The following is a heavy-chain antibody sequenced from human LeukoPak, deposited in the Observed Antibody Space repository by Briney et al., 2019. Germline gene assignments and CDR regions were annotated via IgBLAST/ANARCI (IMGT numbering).Heavy chain of an antibody. CDR3: AKSEGREYYFDF. D-gene: IGHD3-10*01. CDR1: GFTFSSYA. J-gene: IGHJ4*02. V-gene: IGHV3-23*01. Sequence: GGSLRLSCAASGFTFSSYAMSWVRQAPGKGLDWVSSISGSGGSTYYADSVKGRFTISRDNSKNTLYLQMNSLRAEDTAVYYCAKSEGREYYFDFWGQGTLVTVSS. CDR2: ISGSGGST.